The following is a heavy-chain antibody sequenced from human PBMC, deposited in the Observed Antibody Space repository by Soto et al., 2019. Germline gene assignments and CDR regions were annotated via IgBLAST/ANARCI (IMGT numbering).Heavy chain of an antibody. D-gene: IGHD2-15*01. CDR2: LSVSGGST. Sequence: VGSLRLSWAASGSTCSSYAVSWVLRAPGKGLEWVSALSVSGGSTYYADSVKVRFTISSDNSKNTLYLQMNSLRAEETAVYYCAKGSQQLLLYHFDYWGQATLVTASS. CDR3: AKGSQQLLLYHFDY. V-gene: IGHV3-23*01. J-gene: IGHJ4*02. CDR1: GSTCSSYA.